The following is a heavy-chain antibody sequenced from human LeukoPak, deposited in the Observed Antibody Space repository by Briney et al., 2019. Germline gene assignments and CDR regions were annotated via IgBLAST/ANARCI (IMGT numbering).Heavy chain of an antibody. J-gene: IGHJ6*04. CDR1: GFTFSSYA. CDR3: ARDQTTWLGYYYGMDV. V-gene: IGHV3-23*01. Sequence: GGSLRLSCAASGFTFSSYAMSWVRQAPGKGLEWVSAISGSGGSTYYADSVKGRFTISRDNAKNSLYLQMNSLRAEDTAVYYCARDQTTWLGYYYGMDVWGKGTTVTVSS. D-gene: IGHD5-12*01. CDR2: ISGSGGST.